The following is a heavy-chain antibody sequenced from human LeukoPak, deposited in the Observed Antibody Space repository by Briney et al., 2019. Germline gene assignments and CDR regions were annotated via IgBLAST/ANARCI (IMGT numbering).Heavy chain of an antibody. Sequence: PGGTLRLSCAASGFTFSSYGMSWVRQAPGKGLEWVSFIYSDNTHYSDSVKGRFTISRDNSKNTLYLQMNSLRVEDTAVYYCARRAGAYSHPYDYWGQGTLVTVSS. CDR1: GFTFSSYG. CDR2: IYSDNT. CDR3: ARRAGAYSHPYDY. J-gene: IGHJ4*02. V-gene: IGHV3-53*01. D-gene: IGHD4/OR15-4a*01.